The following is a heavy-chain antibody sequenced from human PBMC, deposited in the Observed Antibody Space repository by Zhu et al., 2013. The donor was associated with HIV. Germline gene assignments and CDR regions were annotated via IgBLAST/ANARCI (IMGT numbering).Heavy chain of an antibody. CDR2: MNPNSGNT. D-gene: IGHD6-13*01. Sequence: QVQLVQSGAEVKKPGASVKVSCKASGYTFTSYDINWVRQATGQGLEWMGWMNPNSGNTGYAQKFQGRVTMTRNTSISTAYMELSSLRSEDTAVYYCARSVRSRLAAAGQGWFDPWGQGNPG. CDR1: GYTFTSYD. J-gene: IGHJ5*02. CDR3: ARSVRSRLAAAGQGWFDP. V-gene: IGHV1-8*01.